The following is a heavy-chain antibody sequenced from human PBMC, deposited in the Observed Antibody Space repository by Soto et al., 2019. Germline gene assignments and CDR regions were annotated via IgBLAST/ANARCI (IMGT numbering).Heavy chain of an antibody. D-gene: IGHD2-2*02. CDR3: ARHKRGHCSSTSCYTDS. J-gene: IGHJ4*02. Sequence: QLQESDSGLEKPSETLSLTCTVSGGSISRSSFYWGWIRQTPGKGLQWFGSINYSGNSYYNPSLKSRVIISVETSKNQFSLKLSSVADADTAVYYCARHKRGHCSSTSCYTDSGVQGTLVVVSS. CDR1: GGSISRSSFY. V-gene: IGHV4-39*01. CDR2: INYSGNS.